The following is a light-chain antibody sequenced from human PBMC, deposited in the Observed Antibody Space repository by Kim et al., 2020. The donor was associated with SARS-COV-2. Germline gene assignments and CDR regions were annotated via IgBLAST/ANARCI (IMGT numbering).Light chain of an antibody. CDR1: QSVSGTN. CDR3: QQYDSSPRT. V-gene: IGKV3-20*01. CDR2: GAS. Sequence: SPGERATLSCRASQSVSGTNLAWYQQRSGQAPRLLIYGASTRATGIPDRFSGSGSGTDFTLTISRLEPEDFAVYYCQQYDSSPRTFGQGTKVDIK. J-gene: IGKJ1*01.